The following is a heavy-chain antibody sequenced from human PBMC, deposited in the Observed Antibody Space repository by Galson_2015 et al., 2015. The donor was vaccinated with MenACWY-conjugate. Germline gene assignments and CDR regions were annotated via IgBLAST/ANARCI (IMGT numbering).Heavy chain of an antibody. CDR2: ISSVSSAI. V-gene: IGHV3-48*02. J-gene: IGHJ5*01. Sequence: SLRLSCAASGFIFGTQSMNWVRQAPGKGLEWVSYISSVSSAINYADSVKGRFTIYRDNAQNSLYLQMNNLRDEDTAVYYCARGIGSTNKRDHRFDSWGQGTLVTVSS. CDR3: ARGIGSTNKRDHRFDS. CDR1: GFIFGTQS. D-gene: IGHD3-10*01.